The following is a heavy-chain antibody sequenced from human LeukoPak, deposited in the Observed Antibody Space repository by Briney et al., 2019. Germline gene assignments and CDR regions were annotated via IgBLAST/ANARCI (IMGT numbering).Heavy chain of an antibody. J-gene: IGHJ5*02. V-gene: IGHV5-51*01. D-gene: IGHD3-16*01. CDR3: VGKVTLGCVDP. Sequence: GESLKISCKASGYDFFYYWIGWVRQMPGEGLEWMGIIYPGDSETRYSPSFQGQVTISVDNSISTAYLQWSRLEASDTAIYYCVGKVTLGCVDPWGQGTLVTVSS. CDR2: IYPGDSET. CDR1: GYDFFYYW.